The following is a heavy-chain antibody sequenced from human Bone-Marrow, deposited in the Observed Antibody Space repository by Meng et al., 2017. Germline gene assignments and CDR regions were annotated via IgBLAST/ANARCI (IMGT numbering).Heavy chain of an antibody. J-gene: IGHJ1*01. D-gene: IGHD6-19*01. V-gene: IGHV5-51*01. CDR2: IYPGDSDT. CDR3: ARVGTTFSSAFPH. CDR1: EYSFTSYF. Sequence: GESLKISCQGFEYSFTSYFIAWVRQMPGKGLEWMGSIYPGDSDTRYSPSFQGQVTISVDKSINTAYLQWGSLKASDSGMYFCARVGTTFSSAFPHWGQGTLVTVSS.